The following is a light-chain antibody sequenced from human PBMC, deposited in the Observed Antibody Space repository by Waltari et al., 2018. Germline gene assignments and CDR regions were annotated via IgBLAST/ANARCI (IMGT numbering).Light chain of an antibody. CDR1: SSDVGAYNY. CDR3: SSHAGSKNYVV. V-gene: IGLV2-8*01. CDR2: EVS. Sequence: SPGQSVTISCTGSSSDVGAYNYVSWYQQHPGKAPKLMIYEVSKRPSGVPDRFSGSKSGNTASLTVSGLQAEDEADYYCSSHAGSKNYVVFGGGTKLTVL. J-gene: IGLJ2*01.